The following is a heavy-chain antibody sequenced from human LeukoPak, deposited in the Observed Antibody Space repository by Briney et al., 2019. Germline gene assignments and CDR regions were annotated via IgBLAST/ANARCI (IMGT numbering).Heavy chain of an antibody. Sequence: GGPLRLSCAASGFTFIDYYMSWIRQVPGKXLEWVSYISSSSSDRNYADSVKGRFTISRDNAKNSMYLQMNSLRAEDTAVYFCARSQYYLDSWGQGTLVTVSS. J-gene: IGHJ4*02. CDR3: ARSQYYLDS. V-gene: IGHV3-11*06. CDR1: GFTFIDYY. CDR2: ISSSSSDR.